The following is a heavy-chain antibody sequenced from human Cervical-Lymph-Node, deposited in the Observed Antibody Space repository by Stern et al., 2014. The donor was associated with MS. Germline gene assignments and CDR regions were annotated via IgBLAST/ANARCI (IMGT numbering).Heavy chain of an antibody. CDR1: GASISTGGYY. CDR2: IYNSGSA. CDR3: ARGYGGYGALDF. Sequence: QVQLQESGPGLVKPSQTLSLTCTVSGASISTGGYYWSWIRQHPGKGLEWIGYIYNSGSAFHTPSLKSRLTIPVDTSKNQLSLKLNSVTAADTAVYYCARGYGGYGALDFWGQGTMVTVSS. J-gene: IGHJ3*01. D-gene: IGHD4-17*01. V-gene: IGHV4-31*03.